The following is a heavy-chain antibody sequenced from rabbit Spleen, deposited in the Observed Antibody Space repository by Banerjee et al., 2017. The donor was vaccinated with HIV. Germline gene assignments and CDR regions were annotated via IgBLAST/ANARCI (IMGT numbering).Heavy chain of an antibody. CDR1: GFSFNSGYD. V-gene: IGHV1S40*01. Sequence: QSLEESGGDLVKPGASLTLTCKASGFSFNSGYDMCWVRQAPGKGLEWIACIYAGSSDSTYSATWAKGRFTLSKTSSTTVTLQMTSLTAADTATYFCARDAGTSFSTYGMDLWGP. D-gene: IGHD8-1*01. CDR3: ARDAGTSFSTYGMDL. J-gene: IGHJ6*01. CDR2: IYAGSSDST.